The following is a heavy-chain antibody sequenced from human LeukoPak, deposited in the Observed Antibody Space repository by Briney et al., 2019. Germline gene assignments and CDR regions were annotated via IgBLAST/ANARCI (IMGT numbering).Heavy chain of an antibody. CDR3: ASRTGYSSFGGYYYMDV. J-gene: IGHJ6*03. Sequence: GASVKVSCKASGGTFSSYAISWVRQAPGQGLEWMGGIIPIFGTANYAQKFQGRVTITADESTSTAYMELSSLRSEDTAVYYCASRTGYSSFGGYYYMDVWGKGTTVTASS. V-gene: IGHV1-69*13. D-gene: IGHD6-13*01. CDR2: IIPIFGTA. CDR1: GGTFSSYA.